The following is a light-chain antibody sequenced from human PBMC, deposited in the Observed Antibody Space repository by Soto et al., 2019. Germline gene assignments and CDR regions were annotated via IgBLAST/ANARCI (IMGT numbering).Light chain of an antibody. J-gene: IGLJ2*01. CDR1: NRDIGSNNNY. V-gene: IGLV2-14*03. CDR2: DVS. Sequence: QSVLTQPASVSGSPGQSITISCTGTNRDIGSNNNYVSWYQQHPGRAPQLVIFDVSNRPSGVSDRFSGSKSGNTASLTISGLQTEDEADYYCCSYTSYGTLVVFGGGTQLPV. CDR3: CSYTSYGTLVV.